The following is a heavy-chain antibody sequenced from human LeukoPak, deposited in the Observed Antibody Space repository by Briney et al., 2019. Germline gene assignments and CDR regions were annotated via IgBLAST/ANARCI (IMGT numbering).Heavy chain of an antibody. D-gene: IGHD4-17*01. CDR1: GFSFSSYW. Sequence: PGGSLRLSCAASGFSFSSYWMSWVRQAPGKGLEWVSAISGSGGSTYYADSVKGRFTISRDNSKNTLYLQMNSLRAEDTAVYYCARSNYGDYDFDYWGQGTLVTVSS. CDR3: ARSNYGDYDFDY. CDR2: ISGSGGST. V-gene: IGHV3-23*01. J-gene: IGHJ4*02.